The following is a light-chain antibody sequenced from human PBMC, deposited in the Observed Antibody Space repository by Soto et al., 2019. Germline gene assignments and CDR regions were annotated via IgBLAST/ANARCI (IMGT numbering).Light chain of an antibody. CDR1: QSVSSN. V-gene: IGKV3-15*01. CDR3: QQYNKWPPLT. CDR2: SVS. J-gene: IGKJ4*01. Sequence: EIVMTQSPATLSVSPGERATLSCRASQSVSSNLAWYQQKPGQAPRLVIYSVSTRATGIPARFSGSGSGTEFTLTISSLQSEDFAVYYCQQYNKWPPLTFGGGTKVEIK.